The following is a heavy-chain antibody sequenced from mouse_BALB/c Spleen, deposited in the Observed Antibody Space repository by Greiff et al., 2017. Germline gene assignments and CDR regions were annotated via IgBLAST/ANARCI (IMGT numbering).Heavy chain of an antibody. V-gene: IGHV1-87*01. D-gene: IGHD2-3*01. CDR2: IYPGDGDT. Sequence: VQLQQSGAELARPGASVKLSCKASGYTFTSYWMQWVKQRPGQGLEWIGAIYPGDGDTRYTQKFKGKATLTADKSSSTAYMQLSSLASEDSAVYYCARSEGYSWFAYWGQGTLVTVSA. CDR3: ARSEGYSWFAY. CDR1: GYTFTSYW. J-gene: IGHJ3*01.